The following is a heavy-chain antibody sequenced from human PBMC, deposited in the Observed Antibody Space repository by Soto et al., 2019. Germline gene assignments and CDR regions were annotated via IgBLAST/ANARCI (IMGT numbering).Heavy chain of an antibody. Sequence: GGSLRLSCAASGFTFSSHAMTRVRQAPGKRLEWVSSISGSGGNTYYADSVKGRFTISRDNSKNTLYLQMNSLRAEDTAVYYCAKGGCSGGNCSPNWFDPWGQGTLVTVSS. J-gene: IGHJ5*02. CDR2: ISGSGGNT. D-gene: IGHD2-15*01. V-gene: IGHV3-23*01. CDR3: AKGGCSGGNCSPNWFDP. CDR1: GFTFSSHA.